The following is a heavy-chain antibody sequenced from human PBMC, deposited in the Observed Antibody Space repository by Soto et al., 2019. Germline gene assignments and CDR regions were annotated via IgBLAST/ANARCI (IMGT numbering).Heavy chain of an antibody. Sequence: ASVKVSCKASGYTFTGYYMHWVRQAPGQGLEWMGWINPNSGGTNYAQKFQGRVTMTRDTSISTAYMELSRLRSDDTAVYYCARVHSSGWYMLDYWGQGTLVTVSS. CDR2: INPNSGGT. V-gene: IGHV1-2*02. CDR1: GYTFTGYY. J-gene: IGHJ4*02. D-gene: IGHD6-19*01. CDR3: ARVHSSGWYMLDY.